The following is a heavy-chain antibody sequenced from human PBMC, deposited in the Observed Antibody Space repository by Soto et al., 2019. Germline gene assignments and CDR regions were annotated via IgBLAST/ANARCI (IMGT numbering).Heavy chain of an antibody. Sequence: PSETLSLTCTVSGGSISSSSYYWGWIRQPPGKGLEWIGSIYYSGSTYYNPSLKSRVTISVDTSKNQFSLKLSSVTAADTSFYYCARPRYSSGWDNAYYFDYWGQGTLVTVSS. V-gene: IGHV4-39*01. CDR3: ARPRYSSGWDNAYYFDY. J-gene: IGHJ4*02. CDR1: GGSISSSSYY. D-gene: IGHD6-19*01. CDR2: IYYSGST.